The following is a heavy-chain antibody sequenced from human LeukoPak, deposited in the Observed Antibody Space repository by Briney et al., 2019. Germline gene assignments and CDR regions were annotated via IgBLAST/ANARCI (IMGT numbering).Heavy chain of an antibody. V-gene: IGHV3-30*02. J-gene: IGHJ4*02. CDR1: GFTFSSYW. CDR2: IRYDGSYK. D-gene: IGHD6-19*01. CDR3: AGIAVAGLY. Sequence: PGGSLRLSCAASGFTFSSYWIHWVRQAPGKGLQWMSFIRYDGSYKYYADSVNGRFTISRDNSKNTLYLQMDNLRPDDTAIYYCAGIAVAGLYWGQGTLVTVSS.